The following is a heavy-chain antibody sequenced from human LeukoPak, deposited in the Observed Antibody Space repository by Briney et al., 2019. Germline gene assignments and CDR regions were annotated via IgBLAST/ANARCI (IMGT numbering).Heavy chain of an antibody. CDR3: ASRHCSGGGCYFAGADPFDY. J-gene: IGHJ4*02. V-gene: IGHV3-30*14. CDR1: XXTFTSYY. CDR2: ISYDGSNK. D-gene: IGHD2-15*01. Sequence: ASXXTFTSYYMHWVRQAPGKGLEWVAVISYDGSNKYYADSAKGRFTISRDTSKNTLYLQMNSLRAEDTAVYFCASRHCSGGGCYFAGADPFDYWGQGTLVTVSS.